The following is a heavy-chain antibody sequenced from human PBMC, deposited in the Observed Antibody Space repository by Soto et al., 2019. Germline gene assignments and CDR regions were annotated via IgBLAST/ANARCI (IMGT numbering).Heavy chain of an antibody. CDR1: GFTFSSYA. D-gene: IGHD1-1*01. V-gene: IGHV3-23*01. Sequence: PGGSLRLSCAASGFTFSSYAMSWVRQAPGKGLEWVSAISGSGGSTYYADSVKGRFTISRDSSKTTVYLQMNGLRPDDTAVYYCASWHEREHAYDVWGQGTTVTVSS. CDR2: ISGSGGST. J-gene: IGHJ3*01. CDR3: ASWHEREHAYDV.